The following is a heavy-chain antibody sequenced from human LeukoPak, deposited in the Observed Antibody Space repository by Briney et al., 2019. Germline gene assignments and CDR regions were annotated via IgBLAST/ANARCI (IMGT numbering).Heavy chain of an antibody. D-gene: IGHD6-13*01. CDR2: IVHSGST. CDR3: ARFGSSTWYKGAFDI. J-gene: IGHJ3*02. Sequence: SETLSLTCAVYGWTFSGYYWSWIRQPPGKGLEWIGEIVHSGSTKYNPSLKSRVTISVDTSKNQFSLNLTPVTAADTAVYYCARFGSSTWYKGAFDIWGQGTMVTVAS. CDR1: GWTFSGYY. V-gene: IGHV4-34*12.